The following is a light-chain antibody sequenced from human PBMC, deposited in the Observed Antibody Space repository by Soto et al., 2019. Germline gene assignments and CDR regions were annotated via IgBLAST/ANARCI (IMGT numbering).Light chain of an antibody. CDR3: PQYNSLWT. J-gene: IGKJ1*01. CDR2: KAS. V-gene: IGKV1-5*03. CDR1: QSISSW. Sequence: DIQMTQSPSTLSASVGDRVTITCRASQSISSWLAWYQQKPGKAPKLLIYKASSLESGVPSRFSGSGSGTEFTLTISSLQPDDVATYYCPQYNSLWTFGQGTKVEIK.